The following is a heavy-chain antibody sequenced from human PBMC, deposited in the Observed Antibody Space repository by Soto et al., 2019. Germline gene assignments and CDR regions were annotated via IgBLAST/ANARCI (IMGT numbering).Heavy chain of an antibody. Sequence: SETLSLTCAVYGGAFSGDYGSLIRQPPGKGLEWIGEIKHSGITNYNPSLKSRVTISVDTSKHQFSLKLSSPTAEDTAVYYCARTVVAPAEPIYSYYGMDVCREGTTVTV. CDR2: IKHSGIT. J-gene: IGHJ6*02. V-gene: IGHV4-34*01. CDR3: ARTVVAPAEPIYSYYGMDV. D-gene: IGHD2-2*01. CDR1: GGAFSGDY.